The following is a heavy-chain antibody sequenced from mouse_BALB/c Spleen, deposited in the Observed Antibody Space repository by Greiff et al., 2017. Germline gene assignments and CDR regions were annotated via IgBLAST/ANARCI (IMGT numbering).Heavy chain of an antibody. CDR3: ASHYRYGYYYAMDY. D-gene: IGHD2-14*01. J-gene: IGHJ4*01. CDR2: INPYNGGT. V-gene: IGHV1-26*01. CDR1: GYSFTGYT. Sequence: VQLQQSGPELVKPGASMKISCKASGYSFTGYTMNWVKQSHGKNLEWIGLINPYNGGTSYNQKFKGKATLTVDKSSSTAYMELLSLTSEDSAVYYCASHYRYGYYYAMDYWGQGTSVTVSS.